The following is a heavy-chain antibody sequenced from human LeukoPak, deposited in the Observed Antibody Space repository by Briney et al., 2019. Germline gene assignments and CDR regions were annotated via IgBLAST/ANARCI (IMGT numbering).Heavy chain of an antibody. D-gene: IGHD3-22*01. Sequence: GRSLRLSCAASGFTFRRYAMSWVREAPGKGLEWVSSISGNGGSTYYAESVKGRFTISRDNSKNTLYLQMNSLRAEDTAVYYCAKDVLIVVVDGGYFDYWGQGTLVTVSS. CDR3: AKDVLIVVVDGGYFDY. J-gene: IGHJ4*02. CDR1: GFTFRRYA. CDR2: ISGNGGST. V-gene: IGHV3-23*01.